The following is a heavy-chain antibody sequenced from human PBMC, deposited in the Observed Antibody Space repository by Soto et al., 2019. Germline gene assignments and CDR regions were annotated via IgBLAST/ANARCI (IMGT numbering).Heavy chain of an antibody. J-gene: IGHJ5*02. CDR1: GGSFSGYY. CDR3: ARGPPFLP. CDR2: IYHSGST. V-gene: IGHV4-34*01. D-gene: IGHD3-3*02. Sequence: PSETLSLTCAVYGGSFSGYYWSWIRQPPWKGLEWIGYIYHSGSTYYNPSLKSRVTISVDRSKNQFSLKLSSVTAADTAVYYCARGPPFLPWGQGTLVTVYS.